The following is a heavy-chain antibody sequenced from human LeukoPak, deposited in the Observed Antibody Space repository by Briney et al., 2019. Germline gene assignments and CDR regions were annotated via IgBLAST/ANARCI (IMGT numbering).Heavy chain of an antibody. CDR1: GFNFSK. D-gene: IGHD5-12*01. V-gene: IGHV3-48*03. Sequence: GGSLRLSCEASGFNFSKMNWVRQAPGKGLEWVSYISSSDSTVYYAGSVKGRFTISRDNAKGSLYLQMNSLRAEDTAVYYCATGYDSSMDFWGQGTTVTVSS. CDR3: ATGYDSSMDF. J-gene: IGHJ6*02. CDR2: ISSSDSTV.